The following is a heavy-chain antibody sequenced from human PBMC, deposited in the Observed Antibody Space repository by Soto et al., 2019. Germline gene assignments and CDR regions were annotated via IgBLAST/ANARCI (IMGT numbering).Heavy chain of an antibody. CDR3: ARDLMPNDRGLGDLAY. CDR2: ITSKTGDQ. D-gene: IGHD3-22*01. CDR1: GFTFNKYS. Sequence: RRLSCAASGFTFNKYSMNWVRQAPGKGLEWVSSITSKTGDQYYADSVKGRFIISRDNTKNSLSLQVTSLRDEDTAVYYCARDLMPNDRGLGDLAYWGQGTLVTVSS. V-gene: IGHV3-21*06. J-gene: IGHJ4*02.